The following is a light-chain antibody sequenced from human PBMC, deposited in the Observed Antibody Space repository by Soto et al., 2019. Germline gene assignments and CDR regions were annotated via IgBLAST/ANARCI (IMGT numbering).Light chain of an antibody. CDR3: QQYNNWPPWT. J-gene: IGKJ1*01. CDR2: GAS. Sequence: EFVVTQSPATLSMSPGERATLSCRASQGILTGLAWYQQKPGQAPRLLIYGASTRATGIPARFSGSGSGTEFTLTISSLQSEDFAVYYCQQYNNWPPWTVGQGTKVDSK. CDR1: QGILTG. V-gene: IGKV3-15*01.